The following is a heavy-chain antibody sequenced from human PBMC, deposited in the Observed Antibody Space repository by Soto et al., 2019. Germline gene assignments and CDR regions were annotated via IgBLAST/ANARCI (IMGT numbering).Heavy chain of an antibody. CDR3: ARYIPGVSYYGMDV. D-gene: IGHD2-2*01. Sequence: EVQLLESGGGLVQPGGSLRLSCAASGFTFSSYAMKWVRQAPGKGLEWVSLIGESGTPTYYADSVKGRFTISRDNSGNTMFLEKYGLRAEDTAVYYCARYIPGVSYYGMDVWGQGTTVTVSS. J-gene: IGHJ6*02. V-gene: IGHV3-23*01. CDR1: GFTFSSYA. CDR2: IGESGTPT.